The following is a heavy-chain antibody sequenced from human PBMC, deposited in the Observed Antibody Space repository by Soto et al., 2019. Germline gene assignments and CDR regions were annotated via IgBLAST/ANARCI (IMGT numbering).Heavy chain of an antibody. CDR2: ITGSGGNT. CDR1: GFSVRSSH. CDR3: AKGVLGYCSSNSCYAYDF. Sequence: GGSLRLSCAASGFSVRSSHISWVRQAPGEGLEWVSTITGSGGNTFYADTVKGRFTISRDNSKSTLFLQMHSLRAEDTAVYYCAKGVLGYCSSNSCYAYDFWGQGTLVTVSS. D-gene: IGHD2-2*01. V-gene: IGHV3-23*01. J-gene: IGHJ4*02.